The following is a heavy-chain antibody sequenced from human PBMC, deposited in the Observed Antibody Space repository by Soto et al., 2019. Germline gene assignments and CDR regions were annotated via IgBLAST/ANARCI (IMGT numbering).Heavy chain of an antibody. V-gene: IGHV3-21*01. J-gene: IGHJ4*02. Sequence: GGSLRLSCAASGFTFSSYSMNWVRQAPGKGLEWVSSISSSSSYIYYADSVKGRFTISRDNAKNSLYLQMNSLRAEDTAVYYCARVIPSPDRVPTDKFSYRGQGSLVIGSA. CDR2: ISSSSSYI. CDR3: ARVIPSPDRVPTDKFSY. D-gene: IGHD4-4*01. CDR1: GFTFSSYS.